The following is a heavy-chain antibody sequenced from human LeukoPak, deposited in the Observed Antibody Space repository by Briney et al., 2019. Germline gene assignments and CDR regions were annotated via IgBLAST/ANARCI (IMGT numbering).Heavy chain of an antibody. D-gene: IGHD6-13*01. CDR1: GFTFSSYS. Sequence: GGSLRLSCAASGFTFSSYSMNWVRQAPGKGLEWVSYISSSSSTIYYADSVKGRFTISRDNAKNSLYLQMNSLRAEDTAVYYCAKGYSSSWYDFDYWGQGTLVTVSS. CDR3: AKGYSSSWYDFDY. CDR2: ISSSSSTI. V-gene: IGHV3-48*04. J-gene: IGHJ4*02.